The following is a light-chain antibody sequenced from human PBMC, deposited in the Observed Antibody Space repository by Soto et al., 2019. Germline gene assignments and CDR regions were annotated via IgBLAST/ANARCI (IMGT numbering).Light chain of an antibody. CDR2: GAS. CDR1: QSVSSSY. Sequence: EIVLTQSPGTLSLSPGERATLSCRASQSVSSSYLAWYQQKPGQAPGLLIYGASTRATGIPARFSGSGSGTDFALTISGLEPEDFAVYYCQQRTNWPWTFGQGTKVDIK. V-gene: IGKV3D-20*02. J-gene: IGKJ1*01. CDR3: QQRTNWPWT.